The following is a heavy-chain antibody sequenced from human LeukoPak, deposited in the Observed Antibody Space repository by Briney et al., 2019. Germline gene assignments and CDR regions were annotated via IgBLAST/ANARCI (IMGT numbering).Heavy chain of an antibody. J-gene: IGHJ4*02. V-gene: IGHV1-8*01. CDR2: MNPNSGNT. CDR3: TTYAVRGFIIV. D-gene: IGHD3-10*01. CDR1: GYTFTSYD. Sequence: ASVKVSCKASGYTFTSYDINWVRQATGQGLEWMGWMNPNSGNTGYAQKFQGRVTMTRNTSISTAYMELSSLRSDDTAVYYCTTYAVRGFIIVWGQGTLVTVSS.